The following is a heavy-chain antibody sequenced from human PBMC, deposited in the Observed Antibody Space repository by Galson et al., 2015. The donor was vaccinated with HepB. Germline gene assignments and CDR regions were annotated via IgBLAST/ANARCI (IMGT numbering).Heavy chain of an antibody. J-gene: IGHJ4*02. CDR3: ARGGYSYGIKY. V-gene: IGHV3-74*01. D-gene: IGHD5-18*01. Sequence: SLRLSCAASGFTFSSYWMHWVRQAPGKGLVWVSRINSDGSSTSYADSVKGRFTISRDNAKNTLYLQMNSLRAEDTAVYYCARGGYSYGIKYWGQGTLVTVSS. CDR1: GFTFSSYW. CDR2: INSDGSST.